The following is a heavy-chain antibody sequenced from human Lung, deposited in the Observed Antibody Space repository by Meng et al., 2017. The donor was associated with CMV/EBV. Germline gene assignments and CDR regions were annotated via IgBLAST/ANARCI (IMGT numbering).Heavy chain of an antibody. V-gene: IGHV1-18*01. CDR1: GYTFTSYG. CDR3: ARQRRLSGYSYSQGWFDP. J-gene: IGHJ5*02. Sequence: ASVTVSCKASGYTFTSYGISWVRQAPGQGLEWMGWISAYNGNTNYAQKLQGRVTMTTDTSTSTAYMELRSLRSDDTAVYYCARQRRLSGYSYSQGWFDPWGQGTLVTGSS. D-gene: IGHD5-18*01. CDR2: ISAYNGNT.